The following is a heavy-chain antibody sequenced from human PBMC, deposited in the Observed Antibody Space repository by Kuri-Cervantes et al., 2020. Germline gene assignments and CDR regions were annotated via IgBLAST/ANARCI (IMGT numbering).Heavy chain of an antibody. D-gene: IGHD4-11*01. J-gene: IGHJ6*02. V-gene: IGHV3-48*01. CDR2: ISSSGSTI. CDR3: ARDGYSTTDKYYYYGMDV. CDR1: GFTFSSYG. Sequence: GGSLRLSCAASGFTFSSYGMHWVRQAPGKGLEWVSYISSSGSTIYYADSVKGRFTISRDNSKNTLYLQMNSLRAEDTAVYYCARDGYSTTDKYYYYGMDVWGQGTTVTVSS.